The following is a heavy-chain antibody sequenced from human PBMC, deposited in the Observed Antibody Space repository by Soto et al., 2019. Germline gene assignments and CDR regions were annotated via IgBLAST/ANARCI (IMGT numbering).Heavy chain of an antibody. D-gene: IGHD3-10*01. CDR2: ISYDGSNK. J-gene: IGHJ3*02. Sequence: GGSLRLSCAASGFTFSSYGMHWVRQAPGKGLEWVAVISYDGSNKYYADSVKGRFTISRDNSKNTLYLQMNSLRAEDTAVYYCAKEYGSGSYFRLAAFDIWGQGTMVTVSS. V-gene: IGHV3-30*18. CDR3: AKEYGSGSYFRLAAFDI. CDR1: GFTFSSYG.